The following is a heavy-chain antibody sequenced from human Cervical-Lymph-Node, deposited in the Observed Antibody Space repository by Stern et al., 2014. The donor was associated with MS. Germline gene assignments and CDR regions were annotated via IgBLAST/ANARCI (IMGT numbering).Heavy chain of an antibody. J-gene: IGHJ4*02. V-gene: IGHV1-69*01. Sequence: QVQLGQSGSEVKKPGSSVKVSCKSSGDTFSNYALSWVRQDPGQGLEWVGGLIPFFGATRYGQKFQGRVTITPEESTGTAFMELSNLTSDDTAVYYCALRRSYYVFWGQGTLISVSS. CDR3: ALRRSYYVF. D-gene: IGHD4-11*01. CDR1: GDTFSNYA. CDR2: LIPFFGAT.